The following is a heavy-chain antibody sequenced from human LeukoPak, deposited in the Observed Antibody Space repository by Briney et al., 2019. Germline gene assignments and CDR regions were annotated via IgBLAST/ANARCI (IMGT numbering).Heavy chain of an antibody. CDR1: GGSISNTSYY. D-gene: IGHD3-3*01. CDR2: IYYSGTT. Sequence: SETLSLTCTVSGGSISNTSYYWGWIRQPPGKGLEWIGSIYYSGTTYYNPSLKSRVTISVDTSKNQSSLKLSSVTAADTAFYYCAREMLNGSGYFDYWGQGTLVTVSS. V-gene: IGHV4-39*07. J-gene: IGHJ4*02. CDR3: AREMLNGSGYFDY.